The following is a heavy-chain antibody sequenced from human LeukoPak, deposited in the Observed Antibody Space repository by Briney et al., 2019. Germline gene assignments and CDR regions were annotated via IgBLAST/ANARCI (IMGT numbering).Heavy chain of an antibody. CDR2: INPKTGGT. CDR3: TRDGRLTIFVRGIITEGSPPKN. CDR1: GYTFTDSY. V-gene: IGHV1-2*02. J-gene: IGHJ4*02. D-gene: IGHD3-10*01. Sequence: ASVKVSCKASGYTFTDSYMHWVRQAPGQGLEWMGWINPKTGGTNYAQRFQGRVTMTRDTSIRTAYMELNSLRSDDTAVYYCTRDGRLTIFVRGIITEGSPPKNWGQGTLVTVSS.